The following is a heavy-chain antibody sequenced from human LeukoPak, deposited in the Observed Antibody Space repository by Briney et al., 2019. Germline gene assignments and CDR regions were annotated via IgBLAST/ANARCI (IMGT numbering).Heavy chain of an antibody. CDR3: AKHYDYIWGSYRYFDY. CDR1: GFTFSSYA. J-gene: IGHJ4*02. D-gene: IGHD3-16*02. Sequence: PGGSLRLSCAASGFTFSSYAMSWVRQAPGKGLEWVSAISGSGGSPYYADSVKGRFTISRDNSKNTLYLQMYSLRAEDTAVYYCAKHYDYIWGSYRYFDYWGQGTLVTVSS. V-gene: IGHV3-23*01. CDR2: ISGSGGSP.